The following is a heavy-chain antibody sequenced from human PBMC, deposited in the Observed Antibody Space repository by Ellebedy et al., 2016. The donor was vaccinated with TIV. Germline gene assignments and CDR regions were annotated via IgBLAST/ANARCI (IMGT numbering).Heavy chain of an antibody. J-gene: IGHJ2*01. Sequence: GESLKISCAASGLTFSSYNMNWVRQAPGKGLEWVSKMSSSSSRVYYADSVKGRFTISRDNAKNSLYLQMNSLRDEDTAVYYCARGGPGGDNWFFGLWGRGTRVTVSS. V-gene: IGHV3-48*02. D-gene: IGHD3-10*01. CDR2: MSSSSSRV. CDR3: ARGGPGGDNWFFGL. CDR1: GLTFSSYN.